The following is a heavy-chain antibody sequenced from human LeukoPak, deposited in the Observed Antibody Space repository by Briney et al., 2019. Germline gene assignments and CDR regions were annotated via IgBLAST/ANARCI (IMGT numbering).Heavy chain of an antibody. V-gene: IGHV4-34*01. J-gene: IGHJ4*02. Sequence: SETLSLICAVYGGSFSGYYWSWIRQPPGKGLEWIGEINHSGSTNYNPSLKSRVTISVDTSKNQFSLKLSSVTAADTAVYYCAREYYDILTGYYREALYYWGQGTLVTVSS. CDR2: INHSGST. CDR3: AREYYDILTGYYREALYY. CDR1: GGSFSGYY. D-gene: IGHD3-9*01.